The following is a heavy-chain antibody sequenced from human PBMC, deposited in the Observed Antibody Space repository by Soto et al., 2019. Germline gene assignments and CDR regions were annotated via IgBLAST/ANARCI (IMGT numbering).Heavy chain of an antibody. CDR3: ARHNYGSGSTYFDY. Sequence: GASVKVSCKASGYSFTSHGISWVRQAPGQGLEWMGWISAYNGNTNYAQKLQGRVTMTTDTSTSTAYMELRSLRSDDTAVYYCARHNYGSGSTYFDYWGQGTLVTVSS. D-gene: IGHD3-10*01. V-gene: IGHV1-18*01. CDR1: GYSFTSHG. J-gene: IGHJ4*02. CDR2: ISAYNGNT.